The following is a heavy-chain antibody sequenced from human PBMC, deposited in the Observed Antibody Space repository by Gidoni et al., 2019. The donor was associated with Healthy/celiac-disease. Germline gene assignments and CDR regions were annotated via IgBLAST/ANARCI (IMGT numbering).Heavy chain of an antibody. J-gene: IGHJ4*02. V-gene: IGHV3-23*01. CDR2: ISGTDGST. D-gene: IGHD2-2*02. CDR3: FGLDTSPPHFES. Sequence: EVQLLESGGGLVQPGGSLRLSCAGSGFTFSNYGVSWVRQAPGKGLECVSAISGTDGSTYYANSLWGRFTVSRDNSKNTVYLQMNSLRAEDTAVYYCFGLDTSPPHFESWGQGTLVTVSS. CDR1: GFTFSNYG.